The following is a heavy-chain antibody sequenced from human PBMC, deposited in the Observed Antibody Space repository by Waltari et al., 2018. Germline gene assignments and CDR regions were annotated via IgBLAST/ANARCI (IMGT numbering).Heavy chain of an antibody. V-gene: IGHV4-34*01. CDR3: ARGRYCSGGSCYSNYYYGMDV. CDR1: GGSFSGSS. Sequence: QVQLQQWGAGLLQPSETLSLTCAVSGGSFSGSSWSWIRQPPGKGLEWIGEINHSGSTNYNPSLKSRVTISVDTSKNQFSLKLSSVTAADTAVYYCARGRYCSGGSCYSNYYYGMDVWGQGTTVTVSS. J-gene: IGHJ6*02. D-gene: IGHD2-15*01. CDR2: INHSGST.